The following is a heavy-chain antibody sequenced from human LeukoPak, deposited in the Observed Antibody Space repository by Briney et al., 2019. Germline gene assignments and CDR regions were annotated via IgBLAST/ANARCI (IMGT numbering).Heavy chain of an antibody. CDR2: ISSSSSYI. D-gene: IGHD5-24*01. CDR1: GFTFSSYS. J-gene: IGHJ4*02. Sequence: GGSLRLSCAASGFTFSSYSMNWVRQAPGKGLEWVSSISSSSSYIYYADSVKGRFTISRDNAKNSLYLQMNSLRAEDTAVYYCATNRGMATIKGHYWGQGTLVTVSS. V-gene: IGHV3-21*01. CDR3: ATNRGMATIKGHY.